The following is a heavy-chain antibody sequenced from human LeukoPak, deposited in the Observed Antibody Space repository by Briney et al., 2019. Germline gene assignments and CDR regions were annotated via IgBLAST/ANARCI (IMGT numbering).Heavy chain of an antibody. CDR2: IYPGGST. Sequence: SETLSLTCRVSGGSLSSYYWSWLRQPPGEGREWIGHIYPGGSTNYNPSLKSRVTISVDMSNNRFSLRLTSVTDADTAMYYCARDRGPYAVGMDYWGQGTLVTVSS. D-gene: IGHD2-21*01. J-gene: IGHJ4*02. CDR1: GGSLSSYY. V-gene: IGHV4-4*07. CDR3: ARDRGPYAVGMDY.